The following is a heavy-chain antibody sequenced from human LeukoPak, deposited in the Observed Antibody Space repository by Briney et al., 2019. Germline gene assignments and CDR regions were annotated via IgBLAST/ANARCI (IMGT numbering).Heavy chain of an antibody. V-gene: IGHV4-34*01. CDR3: AIHCGGDCLFDY. CDR2: INHSGST. D-gene: IGHD2-21*02. J-gene: IGHJ4*02. CDR1: CGSFSGYY. Sequence: SETLSLTCAVYCGSFSGYYWSWIRQPPGKGLEWIGEINHSGSTNYNPSLKSRVTISVDTSKNQFSLKLSSVTAADTAVYYCAIHCGGDCLFDYWGQGTLVTVSS.